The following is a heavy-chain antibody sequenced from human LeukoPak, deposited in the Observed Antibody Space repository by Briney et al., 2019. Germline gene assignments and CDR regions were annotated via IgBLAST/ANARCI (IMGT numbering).Heavy chain of an antibody. D-gene: IGHD6-19*01. CDR2: INHSGST. Sequence: SETLSLTCAVYGGSFSGYYWSWVRQPPGKGLEWIGEINHSGSTNYNPSLKSRVTISVDTSKNQFPLKLSSVTAADTAVYYCARRYSSGWYQAFDYWGQGTLVTVSS. CDR3: ARRYSSGWYQAFDY. CDR1: GGSFSGYY. V-gene: IGHV4-34*01. J-gene: IGHJ4*02.